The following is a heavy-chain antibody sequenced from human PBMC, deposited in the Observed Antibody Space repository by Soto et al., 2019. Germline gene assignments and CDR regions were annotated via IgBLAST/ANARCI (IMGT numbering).Heavy chain of an antibody. CDR1: GFTFSTYG. CDR2: ISYDGTNK. Sequence: PGGSLRLSCAASGFTFSTYGMHWVRQAPGKGLEWVAVISYDGTNKYYANSVKGRFTISRDNSKNTLYLQMNSLRAGDTAVYYCAKERYSSRSPDFDYWGQGTLVTVSS. J-gene: IGHJ4*02. V-gene: IGHV3-30*18. D-gene: IGHD6-13*01. CDR3: AKERYSSRSPDFDY.